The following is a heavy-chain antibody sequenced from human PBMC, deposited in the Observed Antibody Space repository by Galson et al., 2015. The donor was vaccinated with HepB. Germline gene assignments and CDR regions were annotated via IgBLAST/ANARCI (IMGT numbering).Heavy chain of an antibody. J-gene: IGHJ3*02. V-gene: IGHV3-23*01. CDR1: GFTFRKYG. CDR2: ISGSGGRT. CDR3: ARSEVLAYACDM. Sequence: SLRLSCAASGFTFRKYGMSWVRQAPGKGLEWVSAISGSGGRTYYADSVRGRFTISRDNSKNTLYLQMNSLRVGDTAVYFCARSEVLAYACDMWGQGTVVTVS. D-gene: IGHD2/OR15-2a*01.